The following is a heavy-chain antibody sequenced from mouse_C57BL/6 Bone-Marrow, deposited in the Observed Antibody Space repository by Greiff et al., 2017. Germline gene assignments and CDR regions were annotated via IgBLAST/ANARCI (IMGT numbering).Heavy chain of an antibody. CDR3: AMAGTGYYFDY. Sequence: QVQLKQPGAELVKPGASVKLSCKASGYTFTSYWMHWVKQRPGQGLEWIGMIHPNSGSTNYNEKFKSKATLTVDKSSSTAYMQLSSLTSEDSAVYYCAMAGTGYYFDYWGQGTTLTVSS. J-gene: IGHJ2*01. V-gene: IGHV1-64*01. CDR2: IHPNSGST. CDR1: GYTFTSYW. D-gene: IGHD4-1*01.